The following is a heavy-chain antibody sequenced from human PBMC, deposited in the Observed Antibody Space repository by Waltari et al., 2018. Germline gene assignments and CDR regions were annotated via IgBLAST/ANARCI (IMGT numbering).Heavy chain of an antibody. CDR2: ISGSGGSI. V-gene: IGHV3-23*04. CDR3: VKDPWRGTRPLWF. D-gene: IGHD3-10*01. J-gene: IGHJ4*02. CDR1: GLTFSIYA. Sequence: EVQLVESGGGLVQSGGSLRLSCTASGLTFSIYAMSWVRQAPGKGLECVSAISGSGGSIYYADSVKGRFTISRENSKNTVYLHMNSLRAEDTAVYYCVKDPWRGTRPLWFWGQGTLVTVSS.